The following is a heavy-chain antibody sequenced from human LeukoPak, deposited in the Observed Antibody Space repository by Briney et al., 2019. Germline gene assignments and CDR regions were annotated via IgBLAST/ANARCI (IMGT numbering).Heavy chain of an antibody. CDR1: GFIFSRYA. CDR3: ASYRYGSSFAFDI. V-gene: IGHV3-23*01. J-gene: IGHJ3*02. CDR2: ISGSGGST. D-gene: IGHD6-6*01. Sequence: GGSLRLSCAASGFIFSRYAMGWVRQPPGKGLEWVSTISGSGGSTYYADSVKGRFTISRDNSKNTLYLQMNSLRAEDTAVYYCASYRYGSSFAFDIWGQGTMVTVSS.